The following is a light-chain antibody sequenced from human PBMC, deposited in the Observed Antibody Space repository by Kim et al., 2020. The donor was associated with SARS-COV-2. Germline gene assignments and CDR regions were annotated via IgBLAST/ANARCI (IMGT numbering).Light chain of an antibody. J-gene: IGLJ2*01. Sequence: SYELTQPPSVSVSPGQTASITCSGDKLGDKYACWYQQKPGQSPVLVIYQDSKRPSGIPERFSGSNSGNTATLTISGTQAMDEADYYCQAWDSSPHVVLGG. CDR3: QAWDSSPHVV. V-gene: IGLV3-1*01. CDR2: QDS. CDR1: KLGDKY.